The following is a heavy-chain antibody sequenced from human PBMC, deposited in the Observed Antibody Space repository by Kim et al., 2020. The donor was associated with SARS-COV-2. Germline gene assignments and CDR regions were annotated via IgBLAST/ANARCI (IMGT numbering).Heavy chain of an antibody. V-gene: IGHV4-31*02. D-gene: IGHD3-9*01. J-gene: IGHJ4*02. CDR3: ATMGTYYDMLY. Sequence: TYYNPSLKSRVTISVDTSKNQFSLKLSSVTAADTAVYYCATMGTYYDMLYWGQGTLVTVSS. CDR2: T.